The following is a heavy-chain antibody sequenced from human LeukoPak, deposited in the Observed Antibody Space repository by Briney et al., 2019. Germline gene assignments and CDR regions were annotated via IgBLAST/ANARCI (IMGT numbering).Heavy chain of an antibody. CDR1: GFTFSNYA. D-gene: IGHD6-19*01. V-gene: IGHV3-30*02. CDR2: IRYDGSNK. Sequence: GGSLTLSCAASGFTFSNYAMHGVRQARGEGLEWAAFIRYDGSNKYYADTVKGRFTISRDNSKNTLYLQMNSLEAAATAVYYCARAGQWLAVHYWGQGTLVTVSS. J-gene: IGHJ4*02. CDR3: ARAGQWLAVHY.